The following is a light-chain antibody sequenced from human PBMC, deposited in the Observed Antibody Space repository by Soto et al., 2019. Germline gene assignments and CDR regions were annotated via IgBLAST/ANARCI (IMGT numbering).Light chain of an antibody. CDR3: QQYGNSLSWT. Sequence: EIVLTQSPGTLSVSPGERATLSCRASQSVTGRYLAWYQQRPGQAPSLLMHGASSRTTGIPDRFSGSGSGTDFTLTISRLEPEDFAVYYCQQYGNSLSWTFGQGTKVDIK. CDR2: GAS. J-gene: IGKJ1*01. V-gene: IGKV3-20*01. CDR1: QSVTGRY.